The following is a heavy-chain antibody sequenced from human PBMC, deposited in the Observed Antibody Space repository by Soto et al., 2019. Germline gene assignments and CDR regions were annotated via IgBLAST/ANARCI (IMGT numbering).Heavy chain of an antibody. V-gene: IGHV4-34*01. D-gene: IGHD1-7*01. Sequence: SETLSLTCAVYGGSFSGYYWSWIRQPPGKGLEWIGEINHSGSTNYNPSLKSRVTISVDTSKNQFSLKLSSVTAADTAVYYCARRRNCNYYLDYWGQGTLVTVSS. J-gene: IGHJ4*02. CDR2: INHSGST. CDR3: ARRRNCNYYLDY. CDR1: GGSFSGYY.